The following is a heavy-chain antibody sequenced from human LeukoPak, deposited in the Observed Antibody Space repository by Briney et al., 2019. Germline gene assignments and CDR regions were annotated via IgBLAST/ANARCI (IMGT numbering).Heavy chain of an antibody. Sequence: GRSLRLSCAASGFTFSSYAMHWVRQAPGKGLEWVAVISYDGSNKYYADSVKGRFTISRDNAKNLLYLQVNSLRAEDTAVYYCARDVSNSGWYEGTFDVWGQGTMVTVSS. CDR2: ISYDGSNK. J-gene: IGHJ3*01. D-gene: IGHD6-19*01. V-gene: IGHV3-30-3*01. CDR1: GFTFSSYA. CDR3: ARDVSNSGWYEGTFDV.